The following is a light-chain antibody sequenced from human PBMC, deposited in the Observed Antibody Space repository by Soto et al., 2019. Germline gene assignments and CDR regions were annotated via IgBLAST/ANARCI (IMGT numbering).Light chain of an antibody. CDR2: GAS. CDR1: QSVSSSS. J-gene: IGKJ4*01. Sequence: EIVLTQSPGTLSLSPGERVTLSCRASQSVSSSSLAWYQRRPGQAPRLLISGASSRATGIPDRFSGSGSGTDFTLTISRLEPEDFAVYYCQQYGNSPLTFGGGTKVDIK. CDR3: QQYGNSPLT. V-gene: IGKV3-20*01.